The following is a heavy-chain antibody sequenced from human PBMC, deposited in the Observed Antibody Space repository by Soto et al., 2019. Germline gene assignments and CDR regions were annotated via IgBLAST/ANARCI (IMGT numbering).Heavy chain of an antibody. CDR1: GYTLTELS. D-gene: IGHD3-9*01. CDR2: FDPEDGET. V-gene: IGHV1-24*01. Sequence: ASVKVSCKVSGYTLTELSMHWVRPAPGKGLEWMGGFDPEDGETIYAQKFQGGVTMTEDTSTDTAYMGLSSLRSEDTAVYYCATDSHPYDILTGYIFDYWGQGTLVTVSS. CDR3: ATDSHPYDILTGYIFDY. J-gene: IGHJ4*02.